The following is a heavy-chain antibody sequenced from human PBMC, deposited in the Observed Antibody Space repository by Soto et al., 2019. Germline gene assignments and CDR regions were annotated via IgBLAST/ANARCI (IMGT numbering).Heavy chain of an antibody. CDR2: ISGSGGST. CDR1: RSTCGSYA. V-gene: IGHV3-23*01. Sequence: EVPLLESEGALVQPGGSLRLSGAASRSTCGSYAMRWVLQAQGKGLEWVSAISGSGGSTYYADSVKGRFTISRDTFENTLYPQMNSLRAEVTAVYYCATARKGRDSFAHWGQGSLITVSS. J-gene: IGHJ4*02. D-gene: IGHD3-22*01. CDR3: ATARKGRDSFAH.